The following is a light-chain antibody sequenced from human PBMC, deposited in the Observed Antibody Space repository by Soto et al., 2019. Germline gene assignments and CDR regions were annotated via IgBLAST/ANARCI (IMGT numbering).Light chain of an antibody. J-gene: IGLJ3*02. V-gene: IGLV1-40*01. Sequence: QSALTQPPSVSGAPGQGVTISCTGSSSNIGAGYEVHWYQQLPGTAPRLLIYGNVNRRSGVPHRFSGSKSGTSASLVITGLQAEDEADYYCQSYDSSLSGSVFGGGTKVTVL. CDR3: QSYDSSLSGSV. CDR2: GNV. CDR1: SSNIGAGYE.